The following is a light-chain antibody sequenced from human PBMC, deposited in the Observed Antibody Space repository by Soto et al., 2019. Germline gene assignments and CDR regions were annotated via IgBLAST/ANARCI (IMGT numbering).Light chain of an antibody. CDR3: QQYKTYSM. CDR1: QSISSW. J-gene: IGKJ1*01. Sequence: DIQMTQSPSTLSASVGDRDTFTCRASQSISSWLAWYQQKPGKAPKLLIYDASSLEGGVPSRFSGSGSGTEFTLTISSLQPDDFATYYCQQYKTYSMFGQGTKVEIK. V-gene: IGKV1-5*01. CDR2: DAS.